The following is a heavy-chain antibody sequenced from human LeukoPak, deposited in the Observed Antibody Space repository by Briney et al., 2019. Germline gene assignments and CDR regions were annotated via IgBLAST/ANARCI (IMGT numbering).Heavy chain of an antibody. CDR1: GFTFSTFW. J-gene: IGHJ3*02. CDR2: IKQDGTEE. CDR3: AKGWSFDI. D-gene: IGHD2-15*01. Sequence: GGSLRLSCVASGFTFSTFWMTWVRQAPGKVLEWVANIKQDGTEEYYVDSVKGRFTISRDNAKNSLYVQMDSLRAEDTAVYYCAKGWSFDIRGQGTMVTVTS. V-gene: IGHV3-7*01.